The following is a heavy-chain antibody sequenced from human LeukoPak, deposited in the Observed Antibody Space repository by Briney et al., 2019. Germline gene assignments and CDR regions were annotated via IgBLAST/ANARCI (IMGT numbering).Heavy chain of an antibody. CDR3: ARQQKRDGYNQLNWFDP. D-gene: IGHD5-24*01. CDR2: IWYDGSNE. Sequence: GRSLTLSCAASGFTFSSFGMHWVRQAPGKGLEWVAVIWYDGSNEYYADSVKGRFTICRDNSKNTLYLQMNSLRAEDTAVYYCARQQKRDGYNQLNWFDPWGQGTLVTVSS. CDR1: GFTFSSFG. V-gene: IGHV3-33*01. J-gene: IGHJ5*02.